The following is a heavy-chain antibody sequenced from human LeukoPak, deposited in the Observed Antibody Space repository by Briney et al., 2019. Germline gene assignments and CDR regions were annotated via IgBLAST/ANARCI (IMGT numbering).Heavy chain of an antibody. D-gene: IGHD2-2*01. CDR1: GGSFSGYY. CDR3: ARVGALGYCSSTSCPVYYYGMDV. V-gene: IGHV4-34*01. Sequence: SETLSLTCAVYGGSFSGYYWSWIRQPPGKGLEWIGEINHSGSTNYNPSLKSRVTISVDTSKNQFPLKLSSVTAADTAVYYCARVGALGYCSSTSCPVYYYGMDVWGKGTTVTVSS. CDR2: INHSGST. J-gene: IGHJ6*04.